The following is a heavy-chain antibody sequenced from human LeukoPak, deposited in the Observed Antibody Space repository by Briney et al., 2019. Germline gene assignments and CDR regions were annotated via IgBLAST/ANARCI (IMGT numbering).Heavy chain of an antibody. J-gene: IGHJ4*02. CDR1: GGSFSGYY. Sequence: PSETLSLTCAVYGGSFSGYYWSWIRQPPGKGLEWIGEINHCGSTNYNPSLKSRVTISVDTSKNQFSLKLSSVTAADTAVYYCARGASSYDYVWGSYRPFDYWGQGTLVTVSS. CDR2: INHCGST. CDR3: ARGASSYDYVWGSYRPFDY. V-gene: IGHV4-34*01. D-gene: IGHD3-16*02.